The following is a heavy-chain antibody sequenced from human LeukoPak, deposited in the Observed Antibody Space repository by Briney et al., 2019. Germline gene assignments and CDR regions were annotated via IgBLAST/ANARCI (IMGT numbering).Heavy chain of an antibody. J-gene: IGHJ4*02. Sequence: SVKVSCKASGGTFSSYAISWVRQAPGQGLEWMGGIIPIFGTANYSQKFQGRVTITADKSTSTAYMELSSLRSEDTAVYYCARGTIAVAGYFDYWGQGTLVTVSS. D-gene: IGHD6-19*01. V-gene: IGHV1-69*06. CDR2: IIPIFGTA. CDR3: ARGTIAVAGYFDY. CDR1: GGTFSSYA.